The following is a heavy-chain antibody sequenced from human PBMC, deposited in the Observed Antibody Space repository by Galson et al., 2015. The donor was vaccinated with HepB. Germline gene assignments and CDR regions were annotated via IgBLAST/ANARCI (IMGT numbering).Heavy chain of an antibody. CDR1: GFDFSTYG. V-gene: IGHV3-33*01. Sequence: SLRLSCALSGFDFSTYGMHWVRQAPGKGLEWVAVTWYDGSQEHYADAVKGRFSISRDNHKKTLYLQMHSLRVEDTAVYYCAREIWFRELLPLLDNWGQGTLVTVSS. CDR3: AREIWFRELLPLLDN. D-gene: IGHD3-10*01. CDR2: TWYDGSQE. J-gene: IGHJ4*02.